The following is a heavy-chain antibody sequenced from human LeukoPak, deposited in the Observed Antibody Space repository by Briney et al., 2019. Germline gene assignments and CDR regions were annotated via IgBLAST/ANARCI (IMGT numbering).Heavy chain of an antibody. J-gene: IGHJ4*02. CDR3: ARDEYLDSSVYYPPFDY. Sequence: GGSLRLSCAASGFTFSTYSMNWVRQAPGKGLEWVANIKQDGSENYYVDSVKGRFTISRDNAKNSLFLQMNSLRAEDTAVYYCARDEYLDSSVYYPPFDYWGQGTLVTVSS. D-gene: IGHD3-22*01. CDR1: GFTFSTYS. V-gene: IGHV3-7*04. CDR2: IKQDGSEN.